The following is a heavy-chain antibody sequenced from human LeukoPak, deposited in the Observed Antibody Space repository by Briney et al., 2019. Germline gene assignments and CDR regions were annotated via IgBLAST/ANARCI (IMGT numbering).Heavy chain of an antibody. CDR2: VYYTGRT. CDR3: ARRGEIGSGYEDF. Sequence: GSLRLSCAASGFTFSSYWMSWVRQSPGKGLEWIGSVYYTGRTDYNPSLESRVIMSMDTSKNQYFMRLNSVTATDTAVYYCARRGEIGSGYEDFWSQGTLVTVSS. CDR1: GFTFSSYW. V-gene: IGHV4-39*01. D-gene: IGHD3-9*01. J-gene: IGHJ4*02.